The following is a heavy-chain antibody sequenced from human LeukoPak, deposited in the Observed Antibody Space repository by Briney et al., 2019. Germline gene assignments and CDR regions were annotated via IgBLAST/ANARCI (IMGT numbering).Heavy chain of an antibody. CDR1: GYTFTGYY. D-gene: IGHD3-10*01. Sequence: GASVKVSCKASGYTFTGYYMHWVRQAPGQGLEWMGWINPNSGGTNYAQKFQGRVTMTRDTSISTAYMELSRLRSDDTAVYYCARAYSVMARGVISDYWGQGTLVTVSS. J-gene: IGHJ4*02. CDR2: INPNSGGT. V-gene: IGHV1-2*02. CDR3: ARAYSVMARGVISDY.